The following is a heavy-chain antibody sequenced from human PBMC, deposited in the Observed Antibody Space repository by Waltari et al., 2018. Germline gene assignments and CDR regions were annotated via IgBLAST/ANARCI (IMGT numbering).Heavy chain of an antibody. J-gene: IGHJ2*01. V-gene: IGHV4-38-2*01. CDR3: ARGGFDSNWYFDL. CDR2: IYRTGST. CDR1: GYPISSGYY. Sequence: QVQLQESGPGLVEPSETLSLTCAVSGYPISSGYYWGWIRQPPWKGLEWIGSIYRTGSTYYNPSLRSRVTISVDTSKNQFSLRLSSVTAADTAVYFCARGGFDSNWYFDLWGRGTPVSVSS. D-gene: IGHD3-22*01.